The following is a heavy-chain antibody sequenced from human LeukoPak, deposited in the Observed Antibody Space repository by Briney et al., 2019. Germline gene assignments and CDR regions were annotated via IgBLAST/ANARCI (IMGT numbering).Heavy chain of an antibody. CDR1: GFTFSSYW. CDR3: ARVVVINLILDAFDI. V-gene: IGHV3-7*01. J-gene: IGHJ3*02. CDR2: IKQDGSEK. Sequence: GGSLRLSCAASGFTFSSYWMSWVRQAPGKVLEWVANIKQDGSEKYYVDSVKGRFTISRDNAKNSLYLQMNSLRAEDTAVYYCARVVVINLILDAFDIWGQGTMVTVSS. D-gene: IGHD3-22*01.